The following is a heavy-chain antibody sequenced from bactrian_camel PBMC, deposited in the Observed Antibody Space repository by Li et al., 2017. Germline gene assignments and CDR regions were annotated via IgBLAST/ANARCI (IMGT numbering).Heavy chain of an antibody. Sequence: HVQLVESGGGSVQAGGSLRLSCVASGNTYSIYNRRVCMGWFRQVPGKEREETAALYTGGGGTYVADSVKGRFTLSHDRSKNTMYLQMDNLKTEDTGVYYCAALNSTYGGRFGWCKDFRGQGTQVTVS. CDR2: LYTGGGGT. D-gene: IGHD6*01. CDR1: GNTYSIYN. CDR3: AALNSTYGGRFGWCKDF. J-gene: IGHJ4*01. V-gene: IGHV3S54*01.